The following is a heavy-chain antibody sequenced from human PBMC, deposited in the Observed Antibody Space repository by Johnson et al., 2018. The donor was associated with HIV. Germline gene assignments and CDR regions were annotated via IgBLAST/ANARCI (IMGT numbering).Heavy chain of an antibody. D-gene: IGHD3-22*01. CDR2: ISSDGSNE. V-gene: IGHV3-30*04. CDR3: ARDRGTMIVVGSAFDI. CDR1: GFTFSSYA. J-gene: IGHJ3*02. Sequence: VQLLESGGGVVQPGRSLRLSCAASGFTFSSYAMHWVRQAPGKGLEWVAVISSDGSNEYYADSVRGRFTISRDSSKSALYLQMNSLRAEDTAVYYCARDRGTMIVVGSAFDIWGQGTRVTVSS.